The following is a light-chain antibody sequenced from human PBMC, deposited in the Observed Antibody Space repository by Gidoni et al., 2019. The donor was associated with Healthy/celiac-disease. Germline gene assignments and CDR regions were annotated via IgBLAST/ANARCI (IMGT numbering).Light chain of an antibody. CDR3: QQYNSYPYT. V-gene: IGKV1-5*03. CDR1: QSISSW. CDR2: KAS. Sequence: DLQMTQSPSTLSASVGDRVTITCRASQSISSWLAWYQQKPGTAPKLLIYKASSLESGVTSRFSGSGSGTEFTLTISSLQPDDFATYYCQQYNSYPYTFGQGTKLEIK. J-gene: IGKJ2*01.